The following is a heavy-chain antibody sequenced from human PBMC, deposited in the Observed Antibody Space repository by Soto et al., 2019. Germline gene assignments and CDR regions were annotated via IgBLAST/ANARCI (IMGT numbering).Heavy chain of an antibody. J-gene: IGHJ3*02. CDR3: ATNMVRGVTAI. V-gene: IGHV1-69*02. CDR1: GGTFSSYT. CDR2: IIPILGIA. Sequence: QVQLVQSGAEVKKPGSSVKVSCKASGGTFSSYTISWVRQAPGQGLEWMGRIIPILGIANYAQKFQDSVTSTADKSTGTAYMELSSLRSEDTAVYYCATNMVRGVTAIWGQGTMVTVSS. D-gene: IGHD3-10*01.